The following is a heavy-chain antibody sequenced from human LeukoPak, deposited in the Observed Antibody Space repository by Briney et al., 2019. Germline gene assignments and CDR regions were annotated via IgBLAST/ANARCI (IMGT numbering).Heavy chain of an antibody. CDR1: GFTFSSYA. D-gene: IGHD3-3*01. CDR2: ISYDGSNK. CDR3: ARGKLVHDFWSGYYVY. J-gene: IGHJ4*02. V-gene: IGHV3-30*04. Sequence: GGSLRLSCAASGFTFSSYAMHWVRQAPGKGLEWVAVISYDGSNKYYADSVKGRFTISRDNSKNTLYLQMNSLRAEDTAVYYCARGKLVHDFWSGYYVYWGQGTLVTVSS.